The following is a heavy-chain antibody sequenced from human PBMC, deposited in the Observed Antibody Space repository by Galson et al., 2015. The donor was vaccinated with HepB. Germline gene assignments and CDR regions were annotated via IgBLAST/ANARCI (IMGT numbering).Heavy chain of an antibody. CDR2: ISSSSSYI. V-gene: IGHV3-21*01. J-gene: IGHJ4*02. Sequence: SLRLSCAASGFTFSSYSMNWVRQAPGKGLEWVSSISSSSSYIYYADSVKGRFTISRDNAKNSLYLQMNSLRAEDTAVYYCAPLYSSSWHSLDYWGQGTLVTVSS. CDR1: GFTFSSYS. CDR3: APLYSSSWHSLDY. D-gene: IGHD6-13*01.